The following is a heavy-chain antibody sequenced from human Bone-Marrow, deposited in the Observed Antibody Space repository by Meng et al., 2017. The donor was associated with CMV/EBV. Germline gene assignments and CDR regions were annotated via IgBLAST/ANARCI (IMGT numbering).Heavy chain of an antibody. CDR2: IGGSGDNT. Sequence: GESLKISCAASGFTFSSNAMSWVRQAPGKGLEWVSAIGGSGDNTYYADSVKGRFTISRDNSKNTLYLQMNSLRAEDTAVYYCGHEIYGDFFHHYWGQGTLVTVSS. CDR3: GHEIYGDFFHHY. D-gene: IGHD4-17*01. J-gene: IGHJ4*02. V-gene: IGHV3-23*01. CDR1: GFTFSSNA.